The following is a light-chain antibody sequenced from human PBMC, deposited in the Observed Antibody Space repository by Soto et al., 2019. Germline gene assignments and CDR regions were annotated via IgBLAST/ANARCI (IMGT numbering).Light chain of an antibody. CDR1: QSISTW. CDR2: GAS. Sequence: DIQMTQSPSTLSASVGDRVTITCRASQSISTWLAWYQHRPGKAPKLLIYGASTLESGVPSRFSGSGSGTEFTLTISSLQPDDFATYYCQHYNTYPWTFGHATKVEIK. CDR3: QHYNTYPWT. V-gene: IGKV1-5*01. J-gene: IGKJ1*01.